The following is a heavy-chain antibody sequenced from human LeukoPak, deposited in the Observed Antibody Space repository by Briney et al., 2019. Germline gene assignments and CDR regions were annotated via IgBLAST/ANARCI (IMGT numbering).Heavy chain of an antibody. V-gene: IGHV3-30-3*01. Sequence: GGSLRLSCAASGFTFSTYAMHWVRQAPGKGLEWVADISYDGSNKYYADSVKGRFTISRDSSKSTLYLQMISLRAEDTAVYYCAREDDSMVRGPTGCWDIWGQGTMVTVSS. CDR3: AREDDSMVRGPTGCWDI. CDR2: ISYDGSNK. J-gene: IGHJ3*02. CDR1: GFTFSTYA. D-gene: IGHD3-10*01.